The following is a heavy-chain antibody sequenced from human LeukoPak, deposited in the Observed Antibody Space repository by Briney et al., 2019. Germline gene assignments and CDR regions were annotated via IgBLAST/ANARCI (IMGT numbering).Heavy chain of an antibody. D-gene: IGHD2-8*01. Sequence: GGSLRLSCAASGLNFGSHWMTWVRHAPGKGLEWVANIKQDGNEKYYVDSVKGRFTISRENAKNSLYLQMNSLRAEDTAVYYCARADVVLMVYANAFDLWGQGTMVTVSS. CDR1: GLNFGSHW. V-gene: IGHV3-7*01. CDR2: IKQDGNEK. J-gene: IGHJ3*01. CDR3: ARADVVLMVYANAFDL.